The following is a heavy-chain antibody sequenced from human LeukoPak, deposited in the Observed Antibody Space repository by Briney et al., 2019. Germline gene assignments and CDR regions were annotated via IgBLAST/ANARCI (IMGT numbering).Heavy chain of an antibody. Sequence: PGGSLRLSCVVSGFTFSSYAISWVRQAPGKGLEWVSAISGSGGSTYYADSVKGRFTISRDNSRDTLYLQMNSLRAEDTAVYYCALLAYCSGGICYSTDFLGYVQHWGQGTLVTVSS. J-gene: IGHJ1*01. V-gene: IGHV3-23*01. CDR2: ISGSGGST. D-gene: IGHD2-15*01. CDR1: GFTFSSYA. CDR3: ALLAYCSGGICYSTDFLGYVQH.